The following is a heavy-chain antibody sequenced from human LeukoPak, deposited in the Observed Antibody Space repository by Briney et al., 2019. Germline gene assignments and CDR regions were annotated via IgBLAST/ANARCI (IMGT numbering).Heavy chain of an antibody. D-gene: IGHD6-19*01. Sequence: ASVKVSCKASGYRFSNYGITWVRQAPGQGLECMGWISAYNGDTNYAQNFQGRLTMTTDTSTNTAYMELRSLRSDDTAVYYCARVGSQDSENSGWKLFFDYWGQGTLVTVSS. CDR2: ISAYNGDT. J-gene: IGHJ4*02. V-gene: IGHV1-18*01. CDR3: ARVGSQDSENSGWKLFFDY. CDR1: GYRFSNYG.